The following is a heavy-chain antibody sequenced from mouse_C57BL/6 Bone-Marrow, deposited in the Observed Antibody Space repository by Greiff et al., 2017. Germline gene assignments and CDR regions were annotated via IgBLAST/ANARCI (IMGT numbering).Heavy chain of an antibody. D-gene: IGHD2-5*01. CDR1: GYAFSSYW. Sequence: VKLQQSGAELVKPGASVKISCKASGYAFSSYWMNWVKQRPGKSLEWIGQIYPGDGDTNYNGKFKGKATLTADKSSSTAYMQLSSLTSEDSAVYFCARGDSNYFWFAYWGQGTLVTVSA. CDR3: ARGDSNYFWFAY. CDR2: IYPGDGDT. J-gene: IGHJ3*01. V-gene: IGHV1-80*01.